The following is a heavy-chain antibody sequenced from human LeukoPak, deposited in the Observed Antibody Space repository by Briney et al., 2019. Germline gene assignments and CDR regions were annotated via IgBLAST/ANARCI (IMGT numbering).Heavy chain of an antibody. J-gene: IGHJ4*02. D-gene: IGHD3-22*01. Sequence: SETLSLTWDFSGASITNNNWWGWVPQPPGRGLEWIGEMHHNGITTYNPSLRGRVTMSVDKSKNQFSLRLTSVTAADTALYYCTYNGYYALKHWGQGTLVTVSS. CDR3: TYNGYYALKH. V-gene: IGHV4-4*02. CDR1: GASITNNNW. CDR2: MHHNGIT.